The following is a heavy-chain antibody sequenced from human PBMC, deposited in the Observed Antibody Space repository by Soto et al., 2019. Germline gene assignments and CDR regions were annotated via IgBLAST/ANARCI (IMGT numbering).Heavy chain of an antibody. Sequence: QVQLQESGPGLVRPSETLSLTCTVSGGSITDFYWSWIRQPPGKGLECIGYIYYSGYTNYNPSLNSRVTISIDTSKKQFFLELTSATAADTAIYYCARVRRGFYFEYWGQGTLVTVSS. V-gene: IGHV4-59*01. D-gene: IGHD3-16*01. CDR3: ARVRRGFYFEY. J-gene: IGHJ4*02. CDR1: GGSITDFY. CDR2: IYYSGYT.